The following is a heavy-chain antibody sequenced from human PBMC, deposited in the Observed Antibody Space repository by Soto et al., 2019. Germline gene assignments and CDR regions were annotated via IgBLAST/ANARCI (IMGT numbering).Heavy chain of an antibody. CDR3: ARGQWRTTHFDY. CDR1: GGSISSYY. Sequence: PSETLSLTCTVSGGSISSYYWSWIRQPPGKGLEWIGYIYYGGSTNYNPSLKSRVTISVDTSKNQFSLKLSSVTAADTAVYYCARGQWRTTHFDYWGQGTLVTVSS. CDR2: IYYGGST. J-gene: IGHJ4*02. D-gene: IGHD6-19*01. V-gene: IGHV4-59*01.